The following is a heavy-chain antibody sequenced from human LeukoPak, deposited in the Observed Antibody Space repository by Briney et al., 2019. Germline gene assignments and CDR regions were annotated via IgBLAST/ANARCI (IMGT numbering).Heavy chain of an antibody. V-gene: IGHV3-7*01. CDR3: ARDWLSSTKCSSARCYESQYYDYGMDV. J-gene: IGHJ6*02. CDR1: GFTFNNYW. Sequence: GGSLRLSCVVSGFTFNNYWMSWVRQAPGKGLEWVANIKEDGTEKYYVDSVKGRFTISRDNAKNSLYLQMDSLRVEDTAVYLCARDWLSSTKCSSARCYESQYYDYGMDVWGQGTTVTVSS. CDR2: IKEDGTEK. D-gene: IGHD2-2*01.